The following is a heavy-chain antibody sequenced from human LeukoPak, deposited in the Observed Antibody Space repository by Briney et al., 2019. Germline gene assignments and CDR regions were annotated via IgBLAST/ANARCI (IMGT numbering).Heavy chain of an antibody. CDR1: GGTFISYA. V-gene: IGHV1-69*06. Sequence: GASVKVSCKASGGTFISYAISWVRQAPGQGLEWMGGIIPIFGTANYAQKFQGRVTITADKSTSTAYMELSSLRSEDTAVYYCARDVRHRYCSSTRCYRGWFDPWGQGTLVTVSS. CDR2: IIPIFGTA. J-gene: IGHJ5*02. D-gene: IGHD2-2*01. CDR3: ARDVRHRYCSSTRCYRGWFDP.